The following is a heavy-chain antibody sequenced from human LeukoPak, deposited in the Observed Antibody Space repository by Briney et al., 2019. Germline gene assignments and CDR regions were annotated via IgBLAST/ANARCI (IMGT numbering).Heavy chain of an antibody. CDR1: GFTFSSYS. D-gene: IGHD1-26*01. CDR3: VRDQGSGKLDY. Sequence: GGSLRLSCAASGFTFSSYSMNWVRQAPGKGLEWASSISSSSSYIYYADSVKGRFTISRDNAKNSLYLQMNSLRAEDTAVYYCVRDQGSGKLDYWGQGTLVTVSS. CDR2: ISSSSSYI. V-gene: IGHV3-21*01. J-gene: IGHJ4*02.